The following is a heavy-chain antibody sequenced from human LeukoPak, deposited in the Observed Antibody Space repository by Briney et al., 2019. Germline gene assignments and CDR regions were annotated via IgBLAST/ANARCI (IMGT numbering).Heavy chain of an antibody. CDR1: GGSFSGYY. CDR2: INHSGST. CDR3: ARMGDNWNYYNWFDP. J-gene: IGHJ5*02. V-gene: IGHV4-34*01. D-gene: IGHD1-7*01. Sequence: PSETLSLTCAVYGGSFSGYYWSWIRQPPGKGLEWIGEINHSGSTNYNPSLKSRVTISVDTSKNQFSLKLSSVTAADTAVYYCARMGDNWNYYNWFDPWGQGTLVTVSS.